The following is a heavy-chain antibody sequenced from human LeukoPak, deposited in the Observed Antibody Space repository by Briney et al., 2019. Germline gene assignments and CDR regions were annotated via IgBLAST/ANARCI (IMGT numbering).Heavy chain of an antibody. D-gene: IGHD6-13*01. J-gene: IGHJ4*02. CDR3: ARRTDSSSWYGTWFDY. CDR1: GGSISSSSYY. Sequence: SEILSLTCTVSGGSISSSSYYWGWIRQPPGKGLEWIGSIYYSGSTYYNPSLKSRVTISVDTSKNQFSLKLSSVTAADTAVYYCARRTDSSSWYGTWFDYWAREPWSPSPQ. CDR2: IYYSGST. V-gene: IGHV4-39*01.